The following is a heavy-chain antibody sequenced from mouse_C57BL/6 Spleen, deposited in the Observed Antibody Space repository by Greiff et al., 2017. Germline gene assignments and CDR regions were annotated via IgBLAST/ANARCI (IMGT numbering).Heavy chain of an antibody. CDR2: IYPRDGST. CDR3: ARRGYYDGYYDYAMDY. D-gene: IGHD2-3*01. V-gene: IGHV1-78*01. Sequence: QVQLQQSDAELVKPGASVKISCKVSGYTFTDHTIHWMKQRPEQGLEWIGYIYPRDGSTKYNEKFKGKATLTADKSSSTAYMQLNSRTSEDSAVYFCARRGYYDGYYDYAMDYWGQGTSVTVAS. CDR1: GYTFTDHT. J-gene: IGHJ4*01.